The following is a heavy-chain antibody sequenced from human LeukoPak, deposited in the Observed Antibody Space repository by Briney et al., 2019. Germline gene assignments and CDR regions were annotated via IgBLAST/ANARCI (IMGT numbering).Heavy chain of an antibody. V-gene: IGHV3-21*01. D-gene: IGHD4-17*01. CDR3: AREGPAVTVDY. CDR1: RFTFSSYS. Sequence: GGSLRLSCAASRFTFSSYSMNWVRQAPGKGLEWVLSISSSSSYIYYADSVKGRFTISRDNANNSLYLQMNSLRAEDTAVYYCAREGPAVTVDYWGQGTLVTVSS. J-gene: IGHJ4*02. CDR2: ISSSSSYI.